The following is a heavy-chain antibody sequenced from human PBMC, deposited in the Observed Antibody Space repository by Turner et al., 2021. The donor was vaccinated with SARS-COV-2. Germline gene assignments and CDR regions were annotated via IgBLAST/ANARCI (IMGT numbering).Heavy chain of an antibody. D-gene: IGHD1-26*01. CDR1: GSSSRSSTYF. CDR3: ARLPGSDSGFDF. Sequence: QLQLQESGSGTLRDSQTLSLTCIVSGSSSRSSTYFWGWIGHSPGKSLDWVGSIRGRDTTYYNPSLNGLVIISVDTSKNEFFMHLRSLTAAEAAVYYGARLPGSDSGFDFWGQGIPVTVSS. CDR2: IRGRDTT. J-gene: IGHJ4*02. V-gene: IGHV4-39*01.